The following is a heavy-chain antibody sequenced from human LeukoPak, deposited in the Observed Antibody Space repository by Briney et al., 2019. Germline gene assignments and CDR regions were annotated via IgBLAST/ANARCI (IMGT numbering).Heavy chain of an antibody. CDR2: MNNDGSGT. V-gene: IGHV3-74*01. CDR1: GLTLSNYW. Sequence: GGSLRLSCAASGLTLSNYWMHWVRQAPGKGLVWVSRMNNDGSGTTYADSVRGRFTISRDNAKNALYLQMNSLRVEDTAVYFCAREIMVSREWYFDLWGRGTLVTVAS. D-gene: IGHD2-21*01. CDR3: AREIMVSREWYFDL. J-gene: IGHJ2*01.